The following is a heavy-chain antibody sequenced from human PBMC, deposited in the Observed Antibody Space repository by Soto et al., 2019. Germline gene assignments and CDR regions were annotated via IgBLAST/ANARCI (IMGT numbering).Heavy chain of an antibody. J-gene: IGHJ4*02. D-gene: IGHD6-19*01. CDR3: AKETTYSSGWYEHGPYFDY. CDR2: ISGSGGST. V-gene: IGHV3-23*01. Sequence: PGGSLRLSCAASGFTFSSYAMSWVRQAPGKGLEWVSAISGSGGSTYYADSVKGRFTISRDNSKNTLYLQMNSLRAEDTAVYYCAKETTYSSGWYEHGPYFDYWGQGTLVTVSS. CDR1: GFTFSSYA.